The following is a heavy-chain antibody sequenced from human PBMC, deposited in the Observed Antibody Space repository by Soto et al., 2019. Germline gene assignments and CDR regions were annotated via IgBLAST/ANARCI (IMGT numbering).Heavy chain of an antibody. V-gene: IGHV1-24*01. CDR2: FDPEDGET. Sequence: ASVKVSCKVSGYTLTELSMHWVRQAPGKGLEWMGGFDPEDGETIYAQKFQGRVTMTEDTSTDTAYMELSSLRSEDTAVYYCATCVGTIFGVVDYGMDVWGQGTTVTVSS. CDR1: GYTLTELS. J-gene: IGHJ6*02. CDR3: ATCVGTIFGVVDYGMDV. D-gene: IGHD3-3*01.